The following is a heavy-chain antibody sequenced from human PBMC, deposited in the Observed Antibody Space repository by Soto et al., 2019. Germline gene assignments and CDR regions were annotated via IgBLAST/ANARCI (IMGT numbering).Heavy chain of an antibody. CDR1: GFTFNIYS. Sequence: PGGSLRLSCEASGFTFNIYSMSWVRRAPGKGPEWVANIKRDGSEKYYVDSVKGRFTISRDNAKKLVYLQMNSLRAEDTAVYYCARENGNYYYYYGMDVWGQGTTVTVSS. CDR2: IKRDGSEK. D-gene: IGHD2-8*01. CDR3: ARENGNYYYYYGMDV. V-gene: IGHV3-7*01. J-gene: IGHJ6*02.